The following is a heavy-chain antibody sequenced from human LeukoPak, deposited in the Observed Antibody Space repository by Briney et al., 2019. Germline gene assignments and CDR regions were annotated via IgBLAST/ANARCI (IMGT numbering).Heavy chain of an antibody. V-gene: IGHV4-31*03. CDR3: ARGDVVDYYFDY. D-gene: IGHD5-12*01. J-gene: IGHJ4*02. CDR1: GGSISSGGYY. CDR2: IYYSGST. Sequence: SQTLSLTCTVSGGSISSGGYYWSWIRQHPGKGLEWIGYIYYSGSTYYNPSLKSRVTISVDTSKNQFSLKLSSVTAADTAVYYCARGDVVDYYFDYWGQGTLVTVSS.